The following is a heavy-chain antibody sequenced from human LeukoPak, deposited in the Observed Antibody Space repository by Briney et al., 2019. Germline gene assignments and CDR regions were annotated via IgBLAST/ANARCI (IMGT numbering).Heavy chain of an antibody. Sequence: PSETLSLTCTVSGGSISSGDYYWSWIRQPPGKGLEWIGSIYYSGSTYYNPSLKSRVTISVDTSKNQFSLKLSSVTAADTAVYYCARRKSLQDWFDPWGQGTLVTVSS. CDR2: IYYSGST. D-gene: IGHD4-11*01. V-gene: IGHV4-39*01. J-gene: IGHJ5*02. CDR1: GGSISSGDYY. CDR3: ARRKSLQDWFDP.